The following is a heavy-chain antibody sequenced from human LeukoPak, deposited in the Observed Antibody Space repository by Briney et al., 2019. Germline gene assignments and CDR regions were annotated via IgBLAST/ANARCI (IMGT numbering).Heavy chain of an antibody. J-gene: IGHJ4*02. CDR2: ISSSGSTI. CDR3: ARDRVSGSGSIDY. V-gene: IGHV3-11*04. D-gene: IGHD3-10*01. CDR1: GFTFSDYY. Sequence: PGGSLRLSCAASGFTFSDYYMNWIRQAPGKGLEWVSYISSSGSTIYYADSVKGRFTISRDNAKNSLYLQMNSLRVEDTAVYYCARDRVSGSGSIDYWGQGTLVTVSS.